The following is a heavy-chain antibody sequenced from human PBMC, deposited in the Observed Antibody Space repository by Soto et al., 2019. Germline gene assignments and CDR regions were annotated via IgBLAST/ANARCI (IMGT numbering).Heavy chain of an antibody. Sequence: EVQLLESGGGLVQPGGSLRLSCAASGFTFSSYAMTWVRQAPGMGLEWVSSISGSGGSTYYADSVKGRFTISRDNSKKTLYLQMNSLRVEDTAVYYCAKLESAAGTFHWGQGTLVTVSS. CDR2: ISGSGGST. CDR1: GFTFSSYA. J-gene: IGHJ4*02. V-gene: IGHV3-23*01. CDR3: AKLESAAGTFH. D-gene: IGHD6-13*01.